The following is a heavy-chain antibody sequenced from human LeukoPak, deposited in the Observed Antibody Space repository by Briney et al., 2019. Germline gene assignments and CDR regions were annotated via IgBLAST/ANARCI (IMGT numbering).Heavy chain of an antibody. Sequence: ASETLSLTCTVSGGAISSSYWRWIRQPPGKGREWIGYIYYTGSTTYNPSLKSRVTISVDTSKNQFSLKLSSVTAADTAVYYCARCRGDPTSWSYSRRSGRFDYWGQGTLVTVSS. CDR3: ARCRGDPTSWSYSRRSGRFDY. CDR1: GGAISSSY. D-gene: IGHD3-10*01. J-gene: IGHJ4*02. V-gene: IGHV4-59*12. CDR2: IYYTGST.